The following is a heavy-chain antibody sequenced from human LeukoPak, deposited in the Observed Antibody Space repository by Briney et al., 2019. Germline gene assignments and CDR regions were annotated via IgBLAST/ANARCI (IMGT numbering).Heavy chain of an antibody. D-gene: IGHD6-6*01. Sequence: GGSLRLSCAASGFTFSSYGMHWVRQAPGKGLEWVAFIRYDGSNKYYADSVKGRFTISRDNSKNTLYLQMNSLRAEDTAVYYCAKEPGYKPAARGYYSSSSWLGYWGQGTLVTVSS. CDR3: AKEPGYKPAARGYYSSSSWLGY. CDR1: GFTFSSYG. V-gene: IGHV3-30*02. J-gene: IGHJ4*02. CDR2: IRYDGSNK.